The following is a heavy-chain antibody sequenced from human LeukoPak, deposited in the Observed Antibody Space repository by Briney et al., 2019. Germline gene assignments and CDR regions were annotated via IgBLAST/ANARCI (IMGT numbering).Heavy chain of an antibody. CDR1: GGTFSSYA. D-gene: IGHD6-19*01. CDR3: ASHTYSGGWYYFAY. V-gene: IGHV1-69*13. Sequence: GASVKVSCKASGGTFSSYAISWVRQAPGQGLEWMGGIIPIFGTANYAQKFQGRVTITADESTSTAYMELSSLRSEDTAVYYCASHTYSGGWYYFAYGGKGPLATVPS. J-gene: IGHJ4*02. CDR2: IIPIFGTA.